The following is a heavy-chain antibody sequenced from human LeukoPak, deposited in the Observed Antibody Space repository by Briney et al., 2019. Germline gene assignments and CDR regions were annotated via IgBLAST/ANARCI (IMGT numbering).Heavy chain of an antibody. J-gene: IGHJ1*01. V-gene: IGHV3-21*06. CDR2: ISSSSSYI. Sequence: GGSLRLSCAASGFTFSSYSMNWVRQAPGKGLEWVSSISSSSSYIYYADSVKGRFTISRDNTKNTLYLQMNSLRVEDTAVYYCARADSSSWYRGEYFQHWGQGTLVTVSS. CDR3: ARADSSSWYRGEYFQH. D-gene: IGHD6-13*01. CDR1: GFTFSSYS.